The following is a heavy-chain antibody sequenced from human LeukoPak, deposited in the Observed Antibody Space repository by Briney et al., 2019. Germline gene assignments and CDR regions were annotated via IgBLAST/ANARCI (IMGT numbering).Heavy chain of an antibody. V-gene: IGHV4-61*05. CDR1: GSWISSSSYY. Sequence: SETPSLTCTVSGSWISSSSYYWGWMRQPPLPILSWIGYIYYSGSTNYNPSLKSRVTISVDTSKNQFSLKLSSVTAADTAVYYCARVHDTSGYYYMLDYWGQGTLVTVSS. D-gene: IGHD3-22*01. J-gene: IGHJ4*02. CDR2: IYYSGST. CDR3: ARVHDTSGYYYMLDY.